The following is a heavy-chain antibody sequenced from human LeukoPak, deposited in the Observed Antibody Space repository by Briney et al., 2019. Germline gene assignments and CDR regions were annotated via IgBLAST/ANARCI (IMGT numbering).Heavy chain of an antibody. Sequence: SETLSLTCTVSGGSIRSYYWRWMPQPPGKGLEGIGYIYYSGSTNYNPSRTSRVTISVDTSKNQFSLKLSSVTAADTAVYYCARVPNPIVATTSDKHYMDVWGRGTTVTVSS. D-gene: IGHD5-12*01. J-gene: IGHJ6*03. CDR2: IYYSGST. V-gene: IGHV4-59*01. CDR3: ARVPNPIVATTSDKHYMDV. CDR1: GGSIRSYY.